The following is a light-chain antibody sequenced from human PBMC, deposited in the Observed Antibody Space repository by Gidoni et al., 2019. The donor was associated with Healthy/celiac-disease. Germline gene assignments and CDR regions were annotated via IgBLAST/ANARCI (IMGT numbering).Light chain of an antibody. Sequence: EIVLTQSPATLSLSPGERATLSCRASQSVSSYLAWYQQKPGQAPRLLIYDAANRATGSPGSFSGSAAGTDFTLTISSLEPEDFAGYYCQKRSNLLTFXGXTKVEIK. CDR1: QSVSSY. CDR2: DAA. J-gene: IGKJ4*01. CDR3: QKRSNLLT. V-gene: IGKV3-11*01.